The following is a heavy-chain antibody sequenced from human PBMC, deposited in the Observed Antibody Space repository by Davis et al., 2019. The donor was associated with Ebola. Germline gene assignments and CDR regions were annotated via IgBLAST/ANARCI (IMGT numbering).Heavy chain of an antibody. D-gene: IGHD3-3*01. Sequence: ASVKVSCKASGYTFTSYGISWVRQAPGQGLEWMGWISAYNGNTNYAQKLQGRVTMTRDTSTSTVYMELSSLRSEDTAVYYCARGLRFLEWLYYYYGMDVWGQGTTVTVSS. V-gene: IGHV1-18*01. CDR3: ARGLRFLEWLYYYYGMDV. CDR1: GYTFTSYG. CDR2: ISAYNGNT. J-gene: IGHJ6*02.